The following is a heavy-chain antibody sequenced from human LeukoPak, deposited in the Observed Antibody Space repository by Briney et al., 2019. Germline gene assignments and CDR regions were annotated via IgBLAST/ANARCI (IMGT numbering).Heavy chain of an antibody. Sequence: PGGSLRLSCAASGFTFSSYAMHWVRQAPGKGLEWVAVISYDGSNKYYADSVKGRFTISRDNSKNTLYLQMNSLRAEDTAVYYCATDRQLRYFDHWGQGTLVTVSS. V-gene: IGHV3-30-3*01. D-gene: IGHD4-17*01. CDR1: GFTFSSYA. CDR2: ISYDGSNK. CDR3: ATDRQLRYFDH. J-gene: IGHJ4*02.